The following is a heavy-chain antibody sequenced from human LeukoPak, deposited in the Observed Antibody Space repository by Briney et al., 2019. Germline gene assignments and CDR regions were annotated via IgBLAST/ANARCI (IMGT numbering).Heavy chain of an antibody. CDR3: ARKGYYYDSSLGY. CDR2: MNPNSGNT. D-gene: IGHD3-22*01. Sequence: GASVKVSCRASGYTFTTYGINWVRQAPGQGLEWMGWMNPNSGNTGYAQKFQGRVTMTRNTSISTAYMELSSLRSEDTAVYYCARKGYYYDSSLGYWGQGTLVTVSS. CDR1: GYTFTTYG. V-gene: IGHV1-8*02. J-gene: IGHJ4*02.